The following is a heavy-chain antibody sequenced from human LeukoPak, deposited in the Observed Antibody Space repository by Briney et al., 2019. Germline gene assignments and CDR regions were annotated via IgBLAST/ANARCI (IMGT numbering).Heavy chain of an antibody. V-gene: IGHV3-21*01. CDR3: ARVPPGYSSSWYDY. D-gene: IGHD6-13*01. J-gene: IGHJ4*02. CDR1: GFTFSSYS. CDR2: ISSSSSYI. Sequence: PGGSLRLSCAASGFTFSSYSMDWVRQAPGKGLELVSSISSSSSYIYYADSVKGRFTISRDNAKNSLYLQMNSLRAEDTAVYYCARVPPGYSSSWYDYWGQGTLVTVSS.